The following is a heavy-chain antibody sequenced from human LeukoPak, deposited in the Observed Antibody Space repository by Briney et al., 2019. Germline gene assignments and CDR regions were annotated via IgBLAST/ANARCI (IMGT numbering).Heavy chain of an antibody. D-gene: IGHD1-1*01. V-gene: IGHV4-61*01. Sequence: SETLSLTCTVSVGSVSSGSYYWSWIRRPPGKGLEWIWYIYYSGSTNYNPSLKSRVTISVDTSKNQFSLKLSSVTAADTAVYYCARAASLEPTYFDYWGQGTLVTVSS. CDR2: IYYSGST. CDR3: ARAASLEPTYFDY. J-gene: IGHJ4*02. CDR1: VGSVSSGSYY.